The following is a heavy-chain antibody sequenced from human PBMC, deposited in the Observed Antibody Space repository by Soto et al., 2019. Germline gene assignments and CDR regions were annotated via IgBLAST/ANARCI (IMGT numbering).Heavy chain of an antibody. J-gene: IGHJ4*02. V-gene: IGHV3-11*06. CDR3: ARRYCSGGNCYPNDY. D-gene: IGHD2-15*01. Sequence: QVQLVESGGGLVKPGGSLRLSCAASGFTFSDYYMTWIRQAPGKGLEWVSYITSSSSYTDYAESVKGRFNISRDNAKNSLYLQMNSLRAEDTAMYYCARRYCSGGNCYPNDYWGQGTLVTVSS. CDR1: GFTFSDYY. CDR2: ITSSSSYT.